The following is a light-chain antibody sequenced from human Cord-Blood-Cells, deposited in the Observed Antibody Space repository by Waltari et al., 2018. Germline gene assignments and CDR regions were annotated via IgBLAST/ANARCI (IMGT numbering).Light chain of an antibody. Sequence: IVMTQSPLCLPFTPGEPASISCRSSQSLLHSNGYNYLDWYLQKPGQSPQLLIYLGSNRASGVPDRFSGSGSGTDFTLKISRVEAEDVGVYYCMQALQTPLTFGPGTTVDIK. V-gene: IGKV2-28*01. CDR2: LGS. CDR1: QSLLHSNGYNY. CDR3: MQALQTPLT. J-gene: IGKJ3*01.